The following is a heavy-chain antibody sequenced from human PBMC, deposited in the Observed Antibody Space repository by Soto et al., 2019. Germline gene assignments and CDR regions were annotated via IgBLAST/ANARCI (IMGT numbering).Heavy chain of an antibody. CDR3: ARDSGYDLSLGAFDI. J-gene: IGHJ3*02. CDR2: IYYSGST. Sequence: SETLSLTCTVSGGSISSGGYYWSWIRQHPGKGLEWIGYIYYSGSTYYNPSLKSRVTISVDTSKNQFSLKLSSVTAADTAVYYCARDSGYDLSLGAFDIWGQGTMVTVSS. V-gene: IGHV4-31*03. CDR1: GGSISSGGYY. D-gene: IGHD5-12*01.